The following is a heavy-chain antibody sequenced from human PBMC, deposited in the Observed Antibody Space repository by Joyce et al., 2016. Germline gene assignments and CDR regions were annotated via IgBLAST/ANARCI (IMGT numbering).Heavy chain of an antibody. V-gene: IGHV4-34*01. J-gene: IGHJ4*02. Sequence: QVQLQQWGAGLLKPSETLSLTCAVSGGPFRGFFWTWVRQPPGKGLEWIGDMNNSGVTNYNPSLKTRVTFSVDTSKKQFSLKLTSLSAADTAVYYCARSQWLAPLMYWGQGTPVTVSS. CDR3: ARSQWLAPLMY. CDR2: MNNSGVT. D-gene: IGHD6-19*01. CDR1: GGPFRGFF.